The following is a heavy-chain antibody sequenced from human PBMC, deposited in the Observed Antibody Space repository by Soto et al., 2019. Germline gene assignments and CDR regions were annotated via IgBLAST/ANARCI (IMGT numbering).Heavy chain of an antibody. CDR3: AHSPPYDILTGSLNYFDY. CDR1: GFSLSTSGVG. J-gene: IGHJ4*02. V-gene: IGHV2-5*02. CDR2: IFWDDDK. Sequence: SGPTLVNPTQTLTLTGTFSGFSLSTSGVGVGWIRQPPGKALEWLALIFWDDDKRYSPSLKSRLTITKGTSKNQVVLTMTNMDPVDTATYYCAHSPPYDILTGSLNYFDYWGQGTLVTVSS. D-gene: IGHD3-9*01.